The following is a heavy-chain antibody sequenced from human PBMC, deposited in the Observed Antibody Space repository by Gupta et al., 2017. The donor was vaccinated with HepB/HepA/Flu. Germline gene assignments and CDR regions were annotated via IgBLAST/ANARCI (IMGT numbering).Heavy chain of an antibody. D-gene: IGHD7-27*01. V-gene: IGHV3-9*03. CDR3: AKGFLFRPGDVSDAFDM. J-gene: IGHJ3*02. Sequence: EVQLVESGGGLVQPGRSLRLSCAASGFTFADYAMSWVRQAPGKGLEWVSGISWNSDIMGYADSVKGRFTISRDNAKNFLYLQMNSLRAEDMALYYCAKGFLFRPGDVSDAFDMRGQGTMVTVSS. CDR1: GFTFADYA. CDR2: ISWNSDIM.